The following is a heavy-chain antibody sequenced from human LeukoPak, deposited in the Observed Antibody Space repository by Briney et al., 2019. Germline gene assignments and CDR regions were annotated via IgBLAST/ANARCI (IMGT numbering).Heavy chain of an antibody. CDR2: IYTSGST. V-gene: IGHV4-4*07. CDR3: ARSSMSSAQRYAIDY. CDR1: GGSISSYY. J-gene: IGHJ4*02. D-gene: IGHD2-2*01. Sequence: PSETLSLTCTVSGGSISSYYWSWIRQPAGKGLEWIGRIYTSGSTNYNPSLKSRVTMSVDTSKNQFSLKLSSVTAADTAVYYCARSSMSSAQRYAIDYWGQGTLVTVSS.